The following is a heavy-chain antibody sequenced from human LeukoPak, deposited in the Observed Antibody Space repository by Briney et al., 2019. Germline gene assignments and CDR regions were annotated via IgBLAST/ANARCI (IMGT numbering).Heavy chain of an antibody. CDR1: GYTFTSYG. CDR2: VSAYNGNT. CDR3: AIQTLGYCSGGSCYNPSPFDY. D-gene: IGHD2-15*01. V-gene: IGHV1-18*01. J-gene: IGHJ4*02. Sequence: ASVKVSCKASGYTFTSYGISWVRHAPGQGLECMGWVSAYNGNTNYAQKLQGRVTMTTDTSTSTAYMELRSLRSDDTAVYYCAIQTLGYCSGGSCYNPSPFDYWGQGTLVTVSS.